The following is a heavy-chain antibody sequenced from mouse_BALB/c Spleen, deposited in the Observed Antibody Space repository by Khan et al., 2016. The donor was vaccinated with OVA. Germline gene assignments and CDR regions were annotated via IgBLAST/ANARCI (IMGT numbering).Heavy chain of an antibody. J-gene: IGHJ3*01. D-gene: IGHD2-12*01. V-gene: IGHV1-7*01. CDR3: TRRGLYCIFAY. CDR1: GYTFTTYW. CDR2: INPSTSYT. Sequence: VQLQESGAELAKPGASVKMSCKASGYTFTTYWMHWIKQRPGQGLEWIGYINPSTSYTEYNQKFKDKATLTADKSSSTAYMQLSSLTSEDSAIYYCTRRGLYCIFAYWGQGTLVTVST.